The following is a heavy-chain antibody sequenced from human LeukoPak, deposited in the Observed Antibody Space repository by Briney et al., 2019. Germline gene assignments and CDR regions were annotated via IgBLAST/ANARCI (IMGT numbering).Heavy chain of an antibody. D-gene: IGHD6-13*01. CDR3: AREAYSNKYYFDY. Sequence: GGSLRLSCAASGFTFSSYAMHWVRQAPGKGLEWVAVISYDGSNKYYADSVKGRFTISRDNSKNTLYLQMNSLRAEDTAVYYCAREAYSNKYYFDYWGQGTLVTVSS. J-gene: IGHJ4*02. CDR1: GFTFSSYA. V-gene: IGHV3-30*04. CDR2: ISYDGSNK.